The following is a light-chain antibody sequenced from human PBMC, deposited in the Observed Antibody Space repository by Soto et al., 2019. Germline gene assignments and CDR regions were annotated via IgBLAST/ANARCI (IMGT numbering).Light chain of an antibody. CDR2: EVT. J-gene: IGLJ7*01. CDR1: SSDVAGSDY. Sequence: QSALTQTPSASGSPGQSVTISCTGTSSDVAGSDYVSWYQQHPGKAPKLIIYEVTKRPAGVPDRFSGSKSGNTASLTVSGLQADDESYYYCSSFARGDNPHVLFGGGTQLTVL. V-gene: IGLV2-8*01. CDR3: SSFARGDNPHVL.